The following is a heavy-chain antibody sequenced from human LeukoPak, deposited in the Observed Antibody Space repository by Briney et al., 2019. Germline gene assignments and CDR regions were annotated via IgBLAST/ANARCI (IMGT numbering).Heavy chain of an antibody. CDR3: ARGLGSGSYYGS. J-gene: IGHJ5*02. Sequence: ASVKVSCKASGYSFTSYYMHWVRQAPGQGLEWVGIINPSGGSASYAQKFQGRVTMTRDTSTSIVYMEMSSLRSEDTAVYYCARGLGSGSYYGSWGQGTLVTVSS. CDR1: GYSFTSYY. D-gene: IGHD3-10*01. V-gene: IGHV1-46*01. CDR2: INPSGGSA.